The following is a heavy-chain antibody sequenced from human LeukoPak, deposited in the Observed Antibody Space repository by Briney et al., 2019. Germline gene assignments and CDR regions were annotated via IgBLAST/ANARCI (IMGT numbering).Heavy chain of an antibody. CDR1: GDSISSYY. Sequence: SETLSLTCTVSGDSISSYYWGWIRQPPGKGLEWIGSIYYSGSTYYNPSLKSRVTISVDTSKNQFSLKLSSVTAADTAVYYCASGYDYVWGSYRPLDIWGQGTMVTVSS. D-gene: IGHD3-16*02. V-gene: IGHV4-39*07. CDR2: IYYSGST. CDR3: ASGYDYVWGSYRPLDI. J-gene: IGHJ3*02.